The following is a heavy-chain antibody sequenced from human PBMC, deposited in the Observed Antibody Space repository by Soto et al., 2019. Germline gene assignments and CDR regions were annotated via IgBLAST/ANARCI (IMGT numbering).Heavy chain of an antibody. D-gene: IGHD2-21*02. CDR1: GGSISGYY. CDR3: ARDLWGYCGTDCYPLDV. V-gene: IGHV4-59*01. CDR2: MYNTGST. Sequence: SETLSLTCTVSGGSISGYYWSWIRQPPGKGLEWIGYMYNTGSTVYNPSFKSRVTISVDASKNQFSLKLNSVTAADTAVYYCARDLWGYCGTDCYPLDVWGQGTTVTVS. J-gene: IGHJ6*02.